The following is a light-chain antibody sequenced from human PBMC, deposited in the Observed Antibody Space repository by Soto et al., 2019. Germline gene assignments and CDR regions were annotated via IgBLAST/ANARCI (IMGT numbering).Light chain of an antibody. Sequence: QTVVTQEPSFSVSPGGTVTLTCGLSSGSVSTNYYPSWYQQTPGQAPCTLIYNTNIRSSGVPDRFSGSILGNKAALTITGAQADDESDYYCVLYVARGIEVFGGGTKLTVL. CDR2: NTN. CDR3: VLYVARGIEV. V-gene: IGLV8-61*01. CDR1: SGSVSTNYY. J-gene: IGLJ3*02.